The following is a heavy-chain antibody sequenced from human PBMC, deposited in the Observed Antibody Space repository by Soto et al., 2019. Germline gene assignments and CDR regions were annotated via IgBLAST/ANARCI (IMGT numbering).Heavy chain of an antibody. CDR3: ARATPFFDY. J-gene: IGHJ4*02. Sequence: QVPLEESGGGVVKPGRSLRLSCAASGFTFSAYAIHWVRQAPGKGLEWVAVISNDGSNKDYADSVKGRFTISRDNSKHTLYLQVNGLRPEDTAVYYCARATPFFDYWGQGTLVTVSS. CDR2: ISNDGSNK. D-gene: IGHD2-15*01. CDR1: GFTFSAYA. V-gene: IGHV3-30-3*01.